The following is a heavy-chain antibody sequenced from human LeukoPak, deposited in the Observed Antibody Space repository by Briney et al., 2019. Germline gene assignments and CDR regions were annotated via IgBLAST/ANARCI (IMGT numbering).Heavy chain of an antibody. D-gene: IGHD5-24*01. CDR1: GFTFSDYA. J-gene: IGHJ4*02. CDR3: AKSGYNRFDY. V-gene: IGHV3-23*01. Sequence: GGSLRLSCAVSGFTFSDYAMNWVRQAPGQGLEWVSAISGRSGSTYYADSVKGRFTISRDNSKNTLYLQMNSLRAEDTAVYYCAKSGYNRFDYWGQGTLVTVSS. CDR2: ISGRSGST.